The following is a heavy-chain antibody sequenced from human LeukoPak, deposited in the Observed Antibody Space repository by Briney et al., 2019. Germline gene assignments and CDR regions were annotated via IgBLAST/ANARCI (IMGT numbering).Heavy chain of an antibody. Sequence: GGSLRLSCAASGFMFSSYWMTWVRQAPGKGLEWVANIKQDGSEEYYVDSVKGRFTISRDNAKKSLYLQMDSLRAEDTAVYFCGRTDNDGFFDYWGQGALVTVSS. CDR3: GRTDNDGFFDY. D-gene: IGHD3-10*01. J-gene: IGHJ4*02. CDR2: IKQDGSEE. V-gene: IGHV3-7*01. CDR1: GFMFSSYW.